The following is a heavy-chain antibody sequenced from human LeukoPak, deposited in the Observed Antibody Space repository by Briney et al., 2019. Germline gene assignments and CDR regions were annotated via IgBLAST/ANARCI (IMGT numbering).Heavy chain of an antibody. CDR1: GGTFSSYA. J-gene: IGHJ4*02. CDR3: VRDYGVVPAANFFY. Sequence: SVKVFCKASGGTFSSYAISWVRQAPGQGLEWMGGIIPIFDTANYAQKFQRRVTITADASTSTAYMELSSLRSEDTAVYYCVRDYGVVPAANFFYWGQGTLVTVSS. CDR2: IIPIFDTA. D-gene: IGHD2-2*01. V-gene: IGHV1-69*01.